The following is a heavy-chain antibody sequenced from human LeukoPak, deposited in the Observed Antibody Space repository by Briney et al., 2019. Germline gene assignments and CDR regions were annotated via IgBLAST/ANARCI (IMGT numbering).Heavy chain of an antibody. Sequence: GGSLRLSCAASGVTVSSSYLTWVRQAPGKGLEWVSVMYSRGITYHTDSVKGRFTMSTDSSKNTVYLQMNSLRDDDTAVYYCATARGSTLWGGFRDYYGMEVWGQGTTVTVSS. J-gene: IGHJ6*02. CDR1: GVTVSSSY. CDR2: MYSRGIT. CDR3: ATARGSTLWGGFRDYYGMEV. V-gene: IGHV3-53*01. D-gene: IGHD2-2*01.